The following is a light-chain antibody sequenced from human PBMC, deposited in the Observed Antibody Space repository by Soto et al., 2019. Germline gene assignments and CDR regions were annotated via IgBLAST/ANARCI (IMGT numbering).Light chain of an antibody. Sequence: EIELTQSPGTLSLSPGERATLSCRASQSVSGSQLACYQQIPGQAPRLVMFDASRRATGIPDRFSGSGSGTDFTLTISRLEPEDFAVYYCQQYGSSPWTFGQGTKVEIK. CDR1: QSVSGSQ. CDR3: QQYGSSPWT. J-gene: IGKJ1*01. V-gene: IGKV3-20*01. CDR2: DAS.